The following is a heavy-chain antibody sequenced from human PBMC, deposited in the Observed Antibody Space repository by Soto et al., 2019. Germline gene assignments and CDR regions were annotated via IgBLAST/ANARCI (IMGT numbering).Heavy chain of an antibody. Sequence: ASVKVSCKASGGTFSSYAISWVRQAPGQGLEWMGGIIPIFGTANYAQKFQGRVTITADKSTSTAYMELSSLRSEDTAVYYCARGGYCTNGVCSLCVWGQGTTVTVSS. J-gene: IGHJ6*02. CDR1: GGTFSSYA. CDR2: IIPIFGTA. D-gene: IGHD2-8*01. CDR3: ARGGYCTNGVCSLCV. V-gene: IGHV1-69*06.